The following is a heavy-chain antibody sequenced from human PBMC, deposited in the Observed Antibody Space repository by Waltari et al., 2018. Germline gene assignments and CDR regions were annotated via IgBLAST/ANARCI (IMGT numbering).Heavy chain of an antibody. V-gene: IGHV3-23*03. D-gene: IGHD1-26*01. CDR2: IYSGGST. Sequence: EVQLLESGGGLVQPGGSLRLSCAASGFTFSSYAMSWVRQAPGKGREWVSVIYSGGSTYYADSVKGRFTISRDNSKNTLYLQMNSLRAEDTAVYYCAKDGPSGSYYREGAFDIWGQGTMVTVSS. CDR1: GFTFSSYA. J-gene: IGHJ3*02. CDR3: AKDGPSGSYYREGAFDI.